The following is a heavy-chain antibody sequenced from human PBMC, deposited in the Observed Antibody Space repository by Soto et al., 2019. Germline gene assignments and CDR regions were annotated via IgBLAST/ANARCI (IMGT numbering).Heavy chain of an antibody. CDR2: IYTSGST. D-gene: IGHD2-2*01. V-gene: IGHV4-4*07. CDR1: GGSISSYY. J-gene: IGHJ6*02. CDR3: ARGVSPDIVVVPAVEVGMDV. Sequence: PSETLSLTCTVSGGSISSYYWSWIRQPAGKGLEWIGRIYTSGSTNYNPSLKSRVTMSVDTSKNQVSLKLSSVTAGDTAVYYCARGVSPDIVVVPAVEVGMDVWGHGTKVTVSS.